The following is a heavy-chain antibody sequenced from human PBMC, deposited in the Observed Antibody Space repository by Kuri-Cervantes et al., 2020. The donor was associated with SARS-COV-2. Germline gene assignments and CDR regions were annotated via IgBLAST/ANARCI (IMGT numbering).Heavy chain of an antibody. CDR1: GFTFSSYW. V-gene: IGHV3-7*01. J-gene: IGHJ6*04. CDR3: AREYYDFWSGKVALDV. D-gene: IGHD3-3*01. CDR2: IKQDGSEK. Sequence: GRSLRLSCAASGFTFSSYWMSWVRQAPGKGLEWVANIKQDGSEKYYVDSVKGRFTISRDNAKNSLYLQMNSLRAEDTAVYYCAREYYDFWSGKVALDVWGKGTTVTVSS.